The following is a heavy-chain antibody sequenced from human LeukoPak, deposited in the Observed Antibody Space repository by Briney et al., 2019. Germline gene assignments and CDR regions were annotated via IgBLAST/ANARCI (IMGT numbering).Heavy chain of an antibody. Sequence: PGGSLRLSCAASGFTFSSYAMSWVRQAPGKGLEWVSVISGSGGSTHYADSVKGRFTISRDNSKNPLYLQMNSLRAEDTAVYYCAKSIVVVVAVWYFGLWGRGALVTVSS. V-gene: IGHV3-23*01. J-gene: IGHJ2*01. D-gene: IGHD2-15*01. CDR3: AKSIVVVVAVWYFGL. CDR2: ISGSGGST. CDR1: GFTFSSYA.